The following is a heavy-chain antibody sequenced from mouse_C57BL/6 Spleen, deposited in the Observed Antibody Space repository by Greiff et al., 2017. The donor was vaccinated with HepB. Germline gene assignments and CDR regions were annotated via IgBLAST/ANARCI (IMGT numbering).Heavy chain of an antibody. CDR2: IDPSDSYT. D-gene: IGHD2-10*01. V-gene: IGHV1-59*01. J-gene: IGHJ2*01. CDR3: ARSRTYYVKLYFDY. CDR1: GYTFTSYW. Sequence: QVQLQQPGAELVRPGTSVKLSCKASGYTFTSYWMHWVKQRPGQGLEWIGVIDPSDSYTNYNQKFKGKATLTVDTSSSTAYMQLSSLTSEDSAVYYCARSRTYYVKLYFDYWGQGTTLTVSS.